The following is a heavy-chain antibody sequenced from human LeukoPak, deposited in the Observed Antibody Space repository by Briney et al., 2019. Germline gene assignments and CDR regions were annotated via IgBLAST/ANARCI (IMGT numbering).Heavy chain of an antibody. V-gene: IGHV1-69*05. CDR1: GGTFSSYA. CDR3: ARSLTMVRGVIDAFDI. Sequence: ASVKVSCKASGGTFSSYAISWVRQAPGQGLEWMGGIIPIFGTANYAQKLQGRVTMTTDTSTSTAYMELRSLRSDDTAVYYCARSLTMVRGVIDAFDIWGQGTMVTVSS. CDR2: IIPIFGTA. J-gene: IGHJ3*02. D-gene: IGHD3-10*01.